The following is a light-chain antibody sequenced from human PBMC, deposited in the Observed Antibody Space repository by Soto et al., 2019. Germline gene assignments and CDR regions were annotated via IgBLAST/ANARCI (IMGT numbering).Light chain of an antibody. CDR1: NIGSKG. J-gene: IGLJ1*01. CDR3: QVWDSDTDHFV. CDR2: ADS. V-gene: IGLV3-21*02. Sequence: SYELTQAPSVSVAPGQTARIGCGGDNIGSKGVHWYQQRPGQAPVLVVYADSDRPSGIPERFSGSNPGNTATLTISRVEAGDEADYYCQVWDSDTDHFVFGPGTKVTVL.